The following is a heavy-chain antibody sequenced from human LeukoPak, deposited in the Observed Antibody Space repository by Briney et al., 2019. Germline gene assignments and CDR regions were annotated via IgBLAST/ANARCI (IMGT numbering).Heavy chain of an antibody. CDR2: IYYTGST. CDR3: ARNLIPEQLVLNF. V-gene: IGHV4-28*01. D-gene: IGHD6-13*01. Sequence: SETLSLTCSVSGYSISNNYYWGWIRQPPGKGLEWIGYIYYTGSTNYNPSLKSRVTMSVDTSKNQFSLNLKSVTPEDTAVYYCARNLIPEQLVLNFWGQGTLVTVSS. CDR1: GYSISNNYY. J-gene: IGHJ4*02.